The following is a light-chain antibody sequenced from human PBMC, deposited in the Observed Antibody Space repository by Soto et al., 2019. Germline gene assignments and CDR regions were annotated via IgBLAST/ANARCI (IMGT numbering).Light chain of an antibody. V-gene: IGKV3-15*01. CDR3: QQYNNWPPWT. J-gene: IGKJ2*02. Sequence: EIVMTQSPATLSVSPGERATLSCRASQSVSSNLAWYQQKPGQAPRLLIYGASTRATGIPARFSGSGSETEFPLTISSLQSEDFALYYCQQYNNWPPWTFGQGTKLEI. CDR2: GAS. CDR1: QSVSSN.